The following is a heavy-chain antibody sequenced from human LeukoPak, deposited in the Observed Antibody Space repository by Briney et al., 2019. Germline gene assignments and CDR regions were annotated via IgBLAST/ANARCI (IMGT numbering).Heavy chain of an antibody. V-gene: IGHV4-59*01. CDR2: IYYSGST. D-gene: IGHD5/OR15-5a*01. J-gene: IGHJ3*02. Sequence: SETQSLTCTVSGGSISSYYWSWIRQPPGKGLEWIGYIYYSGSTNYNPSLKSRVTISVDTSKNQFSLKLSSVTAADTAVYYCARRGLRVDAFDIWGQGTMVTVSS. CDR3: ARRGLRVDAFDI. CDR1: GGSISSYY.